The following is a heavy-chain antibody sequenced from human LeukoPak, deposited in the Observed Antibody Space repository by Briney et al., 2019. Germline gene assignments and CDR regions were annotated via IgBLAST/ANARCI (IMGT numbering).Heavy chain of an antibody. J-gene: IGHJ6*02. CDR3: ATSGRNTYYDILTGPGTYGMDV. D-gene: IGHD3-9*01. CDR1: GFTVSTNY. V-gene: IGHV3-66*01. CDR2: VYSGGTT. Sequence: PGGSLRLSCAASGFTVSTNYMSWVRQAPGKGLEWVSLVYSGGTTYHADSVKGRFTISRDNSKNTLYLQMNSLRAEDTAVYYCATSGRNTYYDILTGPGTYGMDVWGQGTTVTVSS.